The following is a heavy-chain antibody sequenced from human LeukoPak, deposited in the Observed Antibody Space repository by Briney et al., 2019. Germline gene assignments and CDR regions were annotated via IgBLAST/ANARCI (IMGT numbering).Heavy chain of an antibody. CDR1: GGSFSGYY. CDR2: INHSGST. D-gene: IGHD6-13*01. J-gene: IGHJ5*02. CDR3: ARGPGGSSSWYRGWFDP. Sequence: NPSETLSLTCAVYGGSFSGYYWSWIRQPPGKGLEWIGEINHSGSTNYNPSLKSRVTISVDTSKNQFSLKLSSVTAADTAVYYCARGPGGSSSWYRGWFDPWGQGTLVTVSS. V-gene: IGHV4-34*01.